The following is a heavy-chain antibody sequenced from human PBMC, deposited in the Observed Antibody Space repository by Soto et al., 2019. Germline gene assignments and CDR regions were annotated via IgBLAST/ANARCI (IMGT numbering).Heavy chain of an antibody. Sequence: PSETLSLTCTVSGGSVSSSSYYWGWIRQPPGKGLEWIGSIYYSGSTYYNPSLKSRVTISADKSISTAYLQLSSLKASDTAMYYCARPGLSCSSTSCFSGNWFDPWGQGTLVTVSS. CDR1: GGSVSSSSYY. J-gene: IGHJ5*02. V-gene: IGHV4-39*07. CDR3: ARPGLSCSSTSCFSGNWFDP. CDR2: IYYSGST. D-gene: IGHD2-2*01.